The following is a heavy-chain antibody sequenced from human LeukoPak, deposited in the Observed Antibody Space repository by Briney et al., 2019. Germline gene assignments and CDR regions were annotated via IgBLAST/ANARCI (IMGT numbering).Heavy chain of an antibody. V-gene: IGHV3-7*01. D-gene: IGHD1-26*01. Sequence: SGGSLRLSCAASGFTFSTYSMSWVRQAPGKGLEWVANIKQDGSETYYVDSVRGRFTFSRDNAESSVYLQMNSPRAEDTAVYYCVRQMVGASFDYWGQGTLVTVSS. CDR3: VRQMVGASFDY. CDR1: GFTFSTYS. J-gene: IGHJ4*02. CDR2: IKQDGSET.